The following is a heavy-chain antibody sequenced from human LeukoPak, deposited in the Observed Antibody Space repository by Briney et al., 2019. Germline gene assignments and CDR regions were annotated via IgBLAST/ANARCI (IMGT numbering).Heavy chain of an antibody. CDR2: INPNSGGT. Sequence: GASVKVSCKASGYTFTGYYMHWVRQAPGQGLEWMGWINPNSGGTNYAQKFQGRVTMTRDTSISTAYTELSRLRSDDTAVYYCARGGLVSMVQGVIITFVDYWGQGTLVTVSS. V-gene: IGHV1-2*02. CDR3: ARGGLVSMVQGVIITFVDY. CDR1: GYTFTGYY. D-gene: IGHD3-10*01. J-gene: IGHJ4*02.